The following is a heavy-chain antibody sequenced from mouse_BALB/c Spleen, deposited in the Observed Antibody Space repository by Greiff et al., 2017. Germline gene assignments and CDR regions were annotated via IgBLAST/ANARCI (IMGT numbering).Heavy chain of an antibody. CDR1: GYSFTSYW. CDR3: ARGITTVVATRWYFDV. V-gene: IGHV1S127*01. Sequence: QVQLQQSGPQLVRPGASVKISCKASGYSFTSYWMHWVKQRPGQGLEWIGMIDPSDSETRLNQKFKDKATLTVDKSSSTAYMQLSSPTSEDSAVYYCARGITTVVATRWYFDVWGAGTTVTVSS. J-gene: IGHJ1*01. D-gene: IGHD1-1*01. CDR2: IDPSDSET.